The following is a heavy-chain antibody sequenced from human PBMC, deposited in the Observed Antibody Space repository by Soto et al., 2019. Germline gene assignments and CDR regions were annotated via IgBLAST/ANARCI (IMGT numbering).Heavy chain of an antibody. CDR2: ISGSGGST. V-gene: IGHV3-23*01. J-gene: IGHJ4*02. Sequence: EVQLLESGGGLVQPGGSLRLSCAASGFTFSSYAMSWVRQAPGKGLEWVSAISGSGGSTYYADSVKGRFTISRDNSKNTLYLQMNSLRAEDTAVYYCAKVKVRTVAGPAYLDYWGQGTLVTVSS. CDR3: AKVKVRTVAGPAYLDY. CDR1: GFTFSSYA. D-gene: IGHD6-19*01.